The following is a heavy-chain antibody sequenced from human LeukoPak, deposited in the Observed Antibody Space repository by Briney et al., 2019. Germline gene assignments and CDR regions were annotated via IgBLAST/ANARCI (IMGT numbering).Heavy chain of an antibody. J-gene: IGHJ6*02. Sequence: SETLSLTCAVYGGSSSGYYWSWIRQPPGKGLEWIGEINHSGSTNYNPSLKSRVTISVDTSKNQFSLKLSSVTAADTAVYYCARGRRLYCSSTSCPHKYYYYYGMDVWGQGTTVTVSS. V-gene: IGHV4-34*01. D-gene: IGHD2-2*01. CDR2: INHSGST. CDR3: ARGRRLYCSSTSCPHKYYYYYGMDV. CDR1: GGSSSGYY.